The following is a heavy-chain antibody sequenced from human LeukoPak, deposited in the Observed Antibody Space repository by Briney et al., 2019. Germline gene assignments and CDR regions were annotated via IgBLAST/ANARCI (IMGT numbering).Heavy chain of an antibody. Sequence: PGGSLRLSCAASGFTFSSYAMHWVRQAPGKGLEWVAVISYDGSNKYYADSVKGRFTISRDNSKNTLYLQMNSLRAEDTAVYYCARDQPDSSPLRFLEATGMDVWGQGTTVTVSS. D-gene: IGHD3-3*01. CDR2: ISYDGSNK. J-gene: IGHJ6*02. V-gene: IGHV3-30-3*01. CDR1: GFTFSSYA. CDR3: ARDQPDSSPLRFLEATGMDV.